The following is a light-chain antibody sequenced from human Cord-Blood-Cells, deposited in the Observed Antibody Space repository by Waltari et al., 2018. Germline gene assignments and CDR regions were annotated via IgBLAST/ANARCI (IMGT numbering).Light chain of an antibody. V-gene: IGKV1-9*01. Sequence: DIQLTQSPSFLSASVGDRVTITCRASQGISSYLAWYQQKPGKAPKLLIYAASTLQSGVPSRFSDSGSRTEFTLTISSLQPGDFATYYCQQLNSYPITFVQGTRLEIK. CDR1: QGISSY. J-gene: IGKJ5*01. CDR2: AAS. CDR3: QQLNSYPIT.